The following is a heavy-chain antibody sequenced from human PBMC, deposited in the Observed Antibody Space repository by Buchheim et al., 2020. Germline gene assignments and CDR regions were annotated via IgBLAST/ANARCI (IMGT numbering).Heavy chain of an antibody. CDR1: GFTFSSYG. V-gene: IGHV3-33*01. CDR3: ARDGYHGGYYGSGSYFSDYLAYYFDY. J-gene: IGHJ4*02. CDR2: IWYDGSNK. Sequence: QVQLVESGGGVVQPGRSLRLSCAASGFTFSSYGMHWVRQAPGKGLEWVAVIWYDGSNKYYADSVKGRFTISRDNSKNTLYLQMNSLRAEDTAVYYCARDGYHGGYYGSGSYFSDYLAYYFDYWGQGTL. D-gene: IGHD3-10*01.